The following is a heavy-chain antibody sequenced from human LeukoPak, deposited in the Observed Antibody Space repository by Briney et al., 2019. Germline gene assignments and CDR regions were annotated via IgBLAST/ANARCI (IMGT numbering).Heavy chain of an antibody. CDR1: GGSISSYH. V-gene: IGHV4-4*07. D-gene: IGHD2-15*01. J-gene: IGHJ4*02. Sequence: SVTLSLTCTAWGGSISSYHGSWIRQPAGKGLEGIGRIYTSWWTNYNTSLKRPVPMFVDTSKKQVSSKLRSATAADTAVYYFARESRYCSGGSCYYEWGQGTLVTVSS. CDR3: ARESRYCSGGSCYYE. CDR2: IYTSWWT.